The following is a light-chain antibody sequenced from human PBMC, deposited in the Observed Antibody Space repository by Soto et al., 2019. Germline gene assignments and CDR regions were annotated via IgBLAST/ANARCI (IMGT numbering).Light chain of an antibody. J-gene: IGKJ2*01. V-gene: IGKV2-30*01. Sequence: EVVMTQSPLSLPVTLGQPASISCRSSQSLAYIDGNTYLTWFHQRPGQSPRRLIYYVSNRDSGAPTSFXGSGSGTDFTPKISRVEAEDAGIYYCMQSTHWPPYTFGQGTKLEIK. CDR1: QSLAYIDGNTY. CDR3: MQSTHWPPYT. CDR2: YVS.